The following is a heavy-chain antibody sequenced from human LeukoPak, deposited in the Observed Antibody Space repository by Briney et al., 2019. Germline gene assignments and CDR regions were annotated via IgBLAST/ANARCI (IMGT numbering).Heavy chain of an antibody. CDR1: GGSISSGGYY. D-gene: IGHD3-10*01. V-gene: IGHV4-31*03. CDR2: IYYSGST. J-gene: IGHJ5*02. Sequence: PSETLSLTCTVSGGSISSGGYYWSWIRQHPGKGLEWIGYIYYSGSTSYNPPLKSRVTISVDTSNNQFSLKLSSVTAADTAVYYCASVEYYLNWFDPWGQGTLVTVSS. CDR3: ASVEYYLNWFDP.